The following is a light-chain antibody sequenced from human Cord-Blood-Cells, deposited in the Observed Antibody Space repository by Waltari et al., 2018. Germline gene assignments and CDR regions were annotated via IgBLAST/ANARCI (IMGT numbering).Light chain of an antibody. CDR2: AAS. J-gene: IGKJ5*01. Sequence: DIQMTQSPSSLSASVGDRVTITCRASQSISSYLNWYQQKPGKAPKLLIYAASSLQSGAPSRFSGSVSWVDFTHTISSLQPADSATYYCPQSYSTPPPFGQGTRLEIK. CDR1: QSISSY. V-gene: IGKV1-39*01. CDR3: PQSYSTPPP.